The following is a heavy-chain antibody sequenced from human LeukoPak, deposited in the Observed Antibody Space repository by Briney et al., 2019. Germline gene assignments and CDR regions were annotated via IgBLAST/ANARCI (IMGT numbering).Heavy chain of an antibody. V-gene: IGHV3-21*01. D-gene: IGHD6-6*01. CDR1: GFTFSSYS. J-gene: IGHJ4*02. CDR3: AKDHVAARPDGFDY. Sequence: PGGSLRLSCAASGFTFSSYSMNWVRQAPGKGLEWVSSISSSSSYIYYADSVKGRFTISRDNSKNTLYLQMNSLRAEDTAVYYCAKDHVAARPDGFDYWGQGTLVTVSS. CDR2: ISSSSSYI.